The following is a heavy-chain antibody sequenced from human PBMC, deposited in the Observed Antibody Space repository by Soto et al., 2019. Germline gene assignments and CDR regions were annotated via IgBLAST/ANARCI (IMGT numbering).Heavy chain of an antibody. Sequence: QVQLQESGPGLVKPSETLCLTCTVSGGSISSYYWSWIRQPPGKGLEWIGYIYYSGSTNYNPSLKSRVTISVDTSKNQFSLKLSSVTAADTAVYYCARGYLPDYWGQGTLVTVSS. CDR1: GGSISSYY. CDR2: IYYSGST. D-gene: IGHD5-18*01. CDR3: ARGYLPDY. J-gene: IGHJ4*02. V-gene: IGHV4-59*08.